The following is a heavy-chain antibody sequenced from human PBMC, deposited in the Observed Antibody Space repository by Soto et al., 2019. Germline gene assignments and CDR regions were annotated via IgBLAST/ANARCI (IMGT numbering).Heavy chain of an antibody. CDR3: RVIGLGRDTFDI. CDR2: FDREDGET. CDR1: GYTLTELS. Sequence: QVHLAQSGAEVRKPGASVKVSCKVSGYTLTELSMHWVRQAPGKGLEWMGGFDREDGETIYAQKFQGRVTMTEDTSTDTAFMELSSLRSEDTAVYYCRVIGLGRDTFDIWGQGTMVTVSS. D-gene: IGHD7-27*01. V-gene: IGHV1-24*01. J-gene: IGHJ3*02.